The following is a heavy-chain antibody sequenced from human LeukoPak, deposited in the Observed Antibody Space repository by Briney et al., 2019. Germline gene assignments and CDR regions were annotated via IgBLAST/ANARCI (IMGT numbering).Heavy chain of an antibody. CDR1: GFTFSNYA. J-gene: IGHJ4*02. Sequence: GGSLRLSCATSGFTFSNYAVSWVRQAPGKGLEWVSSISGSGGTTYYADSVKGRFTISRDNSKNTLYLQMNSLRAEDTAVYYCARDPYRASSGLVDYWGQGTLVTVSS. D-gene: IGHD5-12*01. CDR3: ARDPYRASSGLVDY. V-gene: IGHV3-23*01. CDR2: ISGSGGTT.